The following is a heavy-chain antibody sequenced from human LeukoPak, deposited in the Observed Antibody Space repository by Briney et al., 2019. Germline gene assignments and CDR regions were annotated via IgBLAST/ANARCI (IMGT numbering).Heavy chain of an antibody. J-gene: IGHJ3*02. CDR3: ARRRNYYGPDAFDI. Sequence: PGESLQISCKGSGSSFTSYWIGWVRQMPGKGLEWMGIIYPGDSDTKYSPSFQGQVTISADKSINTAYLQCSSLKASDTAMYYCARRRNYYGPDAFDIWGQGTMVTVSS. V-gene: IGHV5-51*01. CDR2: IYPGDSDT. CDR1: GSSFTSYW. D-gene: IGHD3-10*01.